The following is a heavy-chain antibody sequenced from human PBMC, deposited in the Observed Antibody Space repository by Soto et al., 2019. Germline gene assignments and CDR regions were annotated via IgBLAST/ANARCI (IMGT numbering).Heavy chain of an antibody. J-gene: IGHJ6*03. CDR2: ISGSGGST. Sequence: GGSLRLSCAASGFTFSSYAMSWVRQAPGKGLEWVSAISGSGGSTYYADSVKGRFTISRDNSKNTLYLQMNSLRAEDTAVYYCAKDRYDILTGYICYMDVWGKGTTVTVSS. V-gene: IGHV3-23*01. CDR1: GFTFSSYA. D-gene: IGHD3-9*01. CDR3: AKDRYDILTGYICYMDV.